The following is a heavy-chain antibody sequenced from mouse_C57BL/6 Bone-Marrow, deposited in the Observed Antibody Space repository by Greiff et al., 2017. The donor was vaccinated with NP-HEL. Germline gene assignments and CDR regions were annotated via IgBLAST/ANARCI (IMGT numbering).Heavy chain of an antibody. J-gene: IGHJ1*03. V-gene: IGHV1-47*01. CDR1: GYTFTTYP. CDR2: FHPYNDDT. Sequence: QVQLQQSGAELVKPGASVKMSCKASGYTFTTYPIEWMKQNPGKSLEWIGNFHPYNDDTKYNEKFKGKATLTVEKSSSTVYLELSRLTSDDSAVYYCARADYGSSHWYFDVWGTGTTVTVSS. CDR3: ARADYGSSHWYFDV. D-gene: IGHD1-1*01.